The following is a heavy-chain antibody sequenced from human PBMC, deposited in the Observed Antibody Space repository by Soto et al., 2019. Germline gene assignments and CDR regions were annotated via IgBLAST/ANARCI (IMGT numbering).Heavy chain of an antibody. J-gene: IGHJ4*02. CDR1: GFTFSSYA. CDR3: AKSPGMYYYDSSGYHHYDY. Sequence: GGSLRLSCAASGFTFSSYAMSWVRQAPGKGLEWVSAISGSGVSTYYADSAKGRFTISRDNSKNTLYLQMNSLRAEDTAVYYCAKSPGMYYYDSSGYHHYDYWGQGTLVTVSS. CDR2: ISGSGVST. V-gene: IGHV3-23*01. D-gene: IGHD3-22*01.